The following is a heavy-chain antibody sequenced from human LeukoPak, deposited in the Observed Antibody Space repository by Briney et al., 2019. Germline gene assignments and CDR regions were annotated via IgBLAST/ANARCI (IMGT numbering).Heavy chain of an antibody. Sequence: PGGSPRLSCAASGFTFSSYAMSWVRQAPGKGLEWVSAISGSGGSTYYADSVKGRFTISRDNSKNTLYLQMNSLRAEDTAVYYCAKDSDYGSGSYYNGNFDYWGQGTLVTVSS. J-gene: IGHJ4*02. V-gene: IGHV3-23*01. D-gene: IGHD3-10*01. CDR1: GFTFSSYA. CDR2: ISGSGGST. CDR3: AKDSDYGSGSYYNGNFDY.